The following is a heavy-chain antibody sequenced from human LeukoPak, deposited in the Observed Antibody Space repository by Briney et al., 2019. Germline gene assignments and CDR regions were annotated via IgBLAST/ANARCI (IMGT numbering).Heavy chain of an antibody. CDR1: GFTFSSYA. D-gene: IGHD3-22*01. CDR2: ISYDGSSK. V-gene: IGHV3-30*18. J-gene: IGHJ4*02. CDR3: AKERLLSLYHFDY. Sequence: GGSLRLSCAASGFTFSSYAMHWVRQAPGKGLEWVAVISYDGSSKYYADSVKGRFTISRDNSKNTLYLQMNSLRAEDTAVYYCAKERLLSLYHFDYWGQGTLVTVSS.